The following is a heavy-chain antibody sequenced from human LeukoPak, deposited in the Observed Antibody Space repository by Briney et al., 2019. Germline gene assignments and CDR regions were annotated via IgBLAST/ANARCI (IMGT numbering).Heavy chain of an antibody. Sequence: ASVKVSCKASGYTFTGYYINWVRQAPGQGLEWMGWINSNSGGTNYAQKFQGRVTITRDTSISTAYMELSRLRSDDTAMYYCARRSDYGGLGYWGQGTLVTVSS. CDR2: INSNSGGT. J-gene: IGHJ4*02. V-gene: IGHV1-2*02. CDR1: GYTFTGYY. CDR3: ARRSDYGGLGY. D-gene: IGHD4-23*01.